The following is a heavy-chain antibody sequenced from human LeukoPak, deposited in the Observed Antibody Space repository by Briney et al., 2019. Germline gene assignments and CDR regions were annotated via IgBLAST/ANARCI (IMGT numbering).Heavy chain of an antibody. J-gene: IGHJ5*02. D-gene: IGHD3-3*01. CDR3: ARGYYGSANWFAP. CDR1: GFTFSNYW. V-gene: IGHV3-7*04. CDR2: IKQDGSEM. Sequence: PGGSLRLSCAASGFTFSNYWMSWVRQAPGKGLEWVANIKQDGSEMYYVDSVKGRFTISRDNAKNSLYLQMNSLRAEDTVVYYCARGYYGSANWFAPWGQGTLVTVSS.